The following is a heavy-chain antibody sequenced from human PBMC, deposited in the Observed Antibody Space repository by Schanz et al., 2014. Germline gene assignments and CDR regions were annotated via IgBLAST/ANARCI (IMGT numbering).Heavy chain of an antibody. D-gene: IGHD6-6*01. V-gene: IGHV3-33*06. CDR2: IWYDGTDR. CDR3: AKGSMAARPLLPTDYYFYGTDI. J-gene: IGHJ6*02. CDR1: GFTFNNYG. Sequence: QVQLVESGGGVVRPGRSLRLSCAASGFTFNNYGMHWVRQAPGKGLEWVAVIWYDGTDRYYADSVKGRFTISRDNSKNKLYLQITSLRAEDTAVYYCAKGSMAARPLLPTDYYFYGTDIWGQGTTVTVSS.